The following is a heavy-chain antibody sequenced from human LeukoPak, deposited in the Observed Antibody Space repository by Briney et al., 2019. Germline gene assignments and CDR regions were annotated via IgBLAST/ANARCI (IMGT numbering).Heavy chain of an antibody. V-gene: IGHV3-23*01. D-gene: IGHD3-22*01. CDR2: ISGSGGST. CDR3: ARDLGSLYYYDSSGYYHDY. Sequence: GGSLRLSCAASGFTFSSYAMSWVRQAPGKGLEWVSAISGSGGSTYYADSVKGRFTISRDNSKNTLYLQMNSLRAEDTAVYYCARDLGSLYYYDSSGYYHDYWGQGTLVTVSS. CDR1: GFTFSSYA. J-gene: IGHJ4*02.